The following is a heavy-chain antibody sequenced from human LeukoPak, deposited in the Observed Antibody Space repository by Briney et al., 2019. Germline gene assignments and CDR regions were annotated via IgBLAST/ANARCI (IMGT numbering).Heavy chain of an antibody. D-gene: IGHD3-16*02. CDR2: MNPNSGNT. Sequence: ASVKVSCKASGYTFTSYGISWVRQAPGQGLEWMGWMNPNSGNTGYAQKFQGRVTITRNTSISTAYMELSSLRSEDTAVYYCAREVYVWGSYRYDYWGQGTLVTVSS. CDR1: GYTFTSYG. J-gene: IGHJ4*02. V-gene: IGHV1-8*03. CDR3: AREVYVWGSYRYDY.